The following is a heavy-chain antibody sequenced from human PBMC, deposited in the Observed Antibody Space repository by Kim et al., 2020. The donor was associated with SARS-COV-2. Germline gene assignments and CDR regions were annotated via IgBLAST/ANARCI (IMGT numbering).Heavy chain of an antibody. J-gene: IGHJ3*01. V-gene: IGHV3-23*01. CDR1: GFSFSSYA. CDR3: ATDSSGFYLASRDV. D-gene: IGHD3-22*01. Sequence: GGSLRLSCGASGFSFSSYAMTWVRQAPGKGLEWVSAIGGNGGAAYYTDSVRGRFTISRDNSKNTVFLRMNSLRAEDTAIYYCATDSSGFYLASRDV. CDR2: IGGNGGAA.